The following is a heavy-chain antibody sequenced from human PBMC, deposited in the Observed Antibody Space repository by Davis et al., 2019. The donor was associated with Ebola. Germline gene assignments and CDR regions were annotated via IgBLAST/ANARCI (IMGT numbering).Heavy chain of an antibody. J-gene: IGHJ5*02. CDR2: IRNKVYSYAT. CDR1: GFTFSDHY. CDR3: ARALYTWFDP. Sequence: GESLKISCAASGFTFSDHYMDWVRQAPGKGLEWVGRIRNKVYSYATEYAASVKGRFAFSRDDSKNSLYLQMNSLRAEDTAVYYCARALYTWFDPWGQGTLVTVSS. V-gene: IGHV3-72*01. D-gene: IGHD1-14*01.